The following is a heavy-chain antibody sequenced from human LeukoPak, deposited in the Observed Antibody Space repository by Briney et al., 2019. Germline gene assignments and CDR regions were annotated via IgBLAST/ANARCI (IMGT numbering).Heavy chain of an antibody. V-gene: IGHV3-21*01. J-gene: IGHJ4*02. Sequence: GGSLRLSCAASGFTFSSYSMNWVRQAPGKGLEWVSSISSSSSYIYYADSLKGRFTISRDNAKNSLYLQMNSLRAEDTAVYYCARGTAAAGIDYWGQGTVVTVSS. CDR1: GFTFSSYS. D-gene: IGHD6-13*01. CDR3: ARGTAAAGIDY. CDR2: ISSSSSYI.